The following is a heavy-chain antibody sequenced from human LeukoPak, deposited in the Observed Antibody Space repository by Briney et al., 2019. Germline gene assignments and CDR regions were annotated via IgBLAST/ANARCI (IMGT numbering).Heavy chain of an antibody. J-gene: IGHJ6*03. CDR1: GGSFSGYY. V-gene: IGHV4-34*01. CDR2: INHSGST. D-gene: IGHD6-13*01. CDR3: ARGVGDSSSWYVSAMDV. Sequence: ASETLSLTCAVYGGSFSGYYWSWIRQPPGKGLEWIGEINHSGSTNYNPSLKSRVTISVDTSKNQFSLKLSSVTAADTAVYYCARGVGDSSSWYVSAMDVWGKGTTVTISS.